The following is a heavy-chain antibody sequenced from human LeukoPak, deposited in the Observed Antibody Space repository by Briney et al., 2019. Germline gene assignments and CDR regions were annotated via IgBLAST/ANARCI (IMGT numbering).Heavy chain of an antibody. Sequence: GASVKVSCKASGYTFTSYGISWVRQAPGQGLEWMGWINPNSGGTNYAQKFQGRVTMTRDTSISTAYMELSRLRSDDTAVYYCARESGYSYGSNDYWGQGTLVTVSS. CDR1: GYTFTSYG. J-gene: IGHJ4*02. CDR3: ARESGYSYGSNDY. D-gene: IGHD5-18*01. V-gene: IGHV1-2*02. CDR2: INPNSGGT.